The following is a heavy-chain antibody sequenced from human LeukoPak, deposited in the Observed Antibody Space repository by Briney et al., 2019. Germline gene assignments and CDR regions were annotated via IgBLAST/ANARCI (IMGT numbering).Heavy chain of an antibody. Sequence: GESLKISCKGSGYSFTSYWSGWVRQMPGKGLEWMGIIYPGDSDTRYSPSFQGQVTISADKSISTAYLQWSSLKASDTAMYYCARLVVGATLGSDNWFDPWGQGTLVTVSS. D-gene: IGHD1-26*01. V-gene: IGHV5-51*01. CDR2: IYPGDSDT. J-gene: IGHJ5*02. CDR3: ARLVVGATLGSDNWFDP. CDR1: GYSFTSYW.